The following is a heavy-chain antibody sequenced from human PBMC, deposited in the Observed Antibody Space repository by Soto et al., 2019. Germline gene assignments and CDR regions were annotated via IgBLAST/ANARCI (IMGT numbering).Heavy chain of an antibody. D-gene: IGHD3-3*01. CDR1: GDSISTFY. J-gene: IGHJ4*02. Sequence: SETLSLTCTVSGDSISTFYWSWIRQPPGKGLEWIGYIHYSGSTNYNPSLKSQVIISVDTSKNQFSLKLSSVTAADTAVYFCARRRSNLFDYWGQWTMVTVSS. V-gene: IGHV4-59*01. CDR2: IHYSGST. CDR3: ARRRSNLFDY.